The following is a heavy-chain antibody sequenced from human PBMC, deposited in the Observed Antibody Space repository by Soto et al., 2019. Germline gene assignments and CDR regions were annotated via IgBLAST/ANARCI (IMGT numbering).Heavy chain of an antibody. J-gene: IGHJ4*02. Sequence: GGSLRLSCAASGFTFSSYAMSWVRQAPGKGLEWVSAISGSGGSTYYADSVKGRFTISSDNSKNTLYLQMNSLRAEDTAVYYCAKEYGSGGSCYSKPFFDYWGQGTLVTVSS. CDR3: AKEYGSGGSCYSKPFFDY. CDR2: ISGSGGST. D-gene: IGHD2-15*01. CDR1: GFTFSSYA. V-gene: IGHV3-23*01.